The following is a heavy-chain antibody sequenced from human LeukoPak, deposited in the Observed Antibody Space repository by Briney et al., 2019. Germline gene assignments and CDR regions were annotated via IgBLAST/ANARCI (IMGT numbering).Heavy chain of an antibody. J-gene: IGHJ4*02. CDR1: GFTFSTHA. CDR3: SRRSAVAGHFDY. D-gene: IGHD6-13*01. CDR2: ISGLYDGT. V-gene: IGHV3-23*01. Sequence: GGSLRLSCAASGFTFSTHAMSWVRQAPGKGLEWVSAISGLYDGTYYADSVKGRFTISRDNPKNTLYLQMNSLRVEDTAVCYCSRRSAVAGHFDYWGQGTLVTVSS.